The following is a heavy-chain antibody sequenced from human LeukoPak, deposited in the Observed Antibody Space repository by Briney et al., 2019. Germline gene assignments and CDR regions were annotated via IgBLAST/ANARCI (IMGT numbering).Heavy chain of an antibody. D-gene: IGHD4-23*01. V-gene: IGHV1-8*01. Sequence: ASVKVSCKTSGYTFTDYDINWVRQAPGQGLEWMGWMNPNSGNTGFAQKFQGRLTITRDTSVSTVYMELSRLRSDDTAVYYCARDGYGGTDAFDIWGQGTMVTVSS. CDR1: GYTFTDYD. J-gene: IGHJ3*02. CDR3: ARDGYGGTDAFDI. CDR2: MNPNSGNT.